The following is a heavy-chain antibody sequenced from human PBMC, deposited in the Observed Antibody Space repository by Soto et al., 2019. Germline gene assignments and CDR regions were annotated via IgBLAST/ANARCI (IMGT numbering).Heavy chain of an antibody. V-gene: IGHV4-34*01. CDR3: ARVSSGSYYYYYYSYMDV. CDR2: INHSGST. CDR1: GGSFSGYY. J-gene: IGHJ6*03. Sequence: SETLSLTCAVYGGSFSGYYWSWIRQPPGKGLEWIGEINHSGSTNYNPSLKSRVTISVDTSKNQFSLKLSSVTAADTAVYYCARVSSGSYYYYYYSYMDVWGKGTTVTVSS. D-gene: IGHD3-10*02.